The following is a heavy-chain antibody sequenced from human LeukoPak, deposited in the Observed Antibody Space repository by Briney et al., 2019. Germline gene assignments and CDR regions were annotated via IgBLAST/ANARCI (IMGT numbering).Heavy chain of an antibody. D-gene: IGHD5/OR15-5a*01. Sequence: GGSLRLSCAASGFTFSTYAMHWVRQAPGKGLEWVALISYEGSNLYYPDSVKGRFTISRDNSRNTLFLQMNSLRGEDTAVYYCATVSVTGGSRPHDSYGMYVWGQGTTVTVSS. CDR2: ISYEGSNL. V-gene: IGHV3-30-3*01. J-gene: IGHJ6*02. CDR3: ATVSVTGGSRPHDSYGMYV. CDR1: GFTFSTYA.